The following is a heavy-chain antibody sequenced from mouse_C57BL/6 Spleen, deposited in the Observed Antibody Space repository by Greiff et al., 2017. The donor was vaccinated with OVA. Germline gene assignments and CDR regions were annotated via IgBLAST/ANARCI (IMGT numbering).Heavy chain of an antibody. CDR1: GFTFTDYY. V-gene: IGHV7-3*01. CDR3: ARYVHFFDY. J-gene: IGHJ2*01. Sequence: EVKLVESGGGLVQPGGSLSLSCAASGFTFTDYYMSWVRQPPGTALEWLGFIRNKANGYTTEYSASVKGRFTISRDNSQSILYLQMNALRAEDSATYYCARYVHFFDYWGQGTTLTGSS. CDR2: IRNKANGYTT.